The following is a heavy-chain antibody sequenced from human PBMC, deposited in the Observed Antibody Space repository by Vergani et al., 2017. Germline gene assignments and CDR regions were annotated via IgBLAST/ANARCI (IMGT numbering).Heavy chain of an antibody. CDR1: GFTFSSYS. J-gene: IGHJ4*02. CDR2: IKQDGSEK. V-gene: IGHV3-7*01. Sequence: EVQLVESGGGLVQPGGSLRLSCAASGFTFSSYSMNWVRQAPGKGMEWVANIKQDGSEKYYVDSVKGRFTISRDNAKNSLYLQMNSLRAEDTAVYYCAKASGGWLQFGFDYWGQGTLVTVSS. CDR3: AKASGGWLQFGFDY. D-gene: IGHD5-24*01.